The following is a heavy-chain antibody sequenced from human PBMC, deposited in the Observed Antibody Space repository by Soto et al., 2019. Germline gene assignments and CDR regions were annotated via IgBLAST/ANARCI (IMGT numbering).Heavy chain of an antibody. CDR2: INLDGSEK. D-gene: IGHD5-18*01. Sequence: EVQLVESGGGLVQPGVSLRLSCAASGFTFRTYWLSWVRQVPGKGLEWVANINLDGSEKNYVDSVKGRFTFSRDNARKSLYLQMSSLRAEDTALYYCARDGSTSCYSYDYHGMDVWGQGTTVTVSS. V-gene: IGHV3-7*05. CDR3: ARDGSTSCYSYDYHGMDV. J-gene: IGHJ6*02. CDR1: GFTFRTYW.